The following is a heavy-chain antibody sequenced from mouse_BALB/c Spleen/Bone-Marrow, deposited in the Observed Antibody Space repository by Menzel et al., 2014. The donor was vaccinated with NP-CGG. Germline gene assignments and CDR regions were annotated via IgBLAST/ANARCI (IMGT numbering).Heavy chain of an antibody. D-gene: IGHD2-10*02. CDR3: ARGKYGYDY. J-gene: IGHJ2*01. CDR2: ISSGSSTI. V-gene: IGHV5-17*02. Sequence: QVVESGGGLVQPGGSRKLSCAASGFTFSSFGVHWVRRAPEKGLEWVAYISSGSSTIYYADTVKGRFTISRDNPKNTLFLQMTSLRSEDTAMYYCARGKYGYDYWGQGTTLTVSS. CDR1: GFTFSSFG.